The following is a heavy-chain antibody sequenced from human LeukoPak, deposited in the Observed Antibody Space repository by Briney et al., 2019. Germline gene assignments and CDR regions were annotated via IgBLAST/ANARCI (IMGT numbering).Heavy chain of an antibody. Sequence: PGGSLRLSCAASGFTLSTYSMNWVRQAPGKGLEWVSSIGSSSSYIYYADSVKGRFTISRDNAKNSVYLQMNSLRAEDTSVYYCAREAHYWGQGTLVTVSS. CDR1: GFTLSTYS. V-gene: IGHV3-21*01. CDR2: IGSSSSYI. J-gene: IGHJ4*02. CDR3: AREAHY.